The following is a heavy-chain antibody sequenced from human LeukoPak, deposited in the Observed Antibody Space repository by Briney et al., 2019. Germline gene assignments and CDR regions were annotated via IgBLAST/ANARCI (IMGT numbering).Heavy chain of an antibody. V-gene: IGHV3-7*01. CDR2: IKQDGSEK. J-gene: IGHJ4*02. D-gene: IGHD5-18*01. CDR1: GFSFSSDW. Sequence: GGSLRLSCAASGFSFSSDWMSWVRQAPGKGLEWVANIKQDGSEKKYADSVKGRFTISRDNARNSVYLQMNSLRAEDTAIYYCARDLRAGSYGFDWGQGTLVTVSS. CDR3: ARDLRAGSYGFD.